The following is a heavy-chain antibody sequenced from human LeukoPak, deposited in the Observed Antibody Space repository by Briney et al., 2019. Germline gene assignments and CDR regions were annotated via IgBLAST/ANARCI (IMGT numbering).Heavy chain of an antibody. Sequence: SETLSLTCSVSGGSISSNYWSWIRQPAGKGLEWIGRIYTSGSTKYNPSLKSRVTMSVDTSKNQFSLKLSSVTSTDTAVYYCAREWNPSGWVDYFDSWGQGTLVTVSP. CDR1: GGSISSNY. J-gene: IGHJ4*02. CDR2: IYTSGST. D-gene: IGHD1-1*01. V-gene: IGHV4-4*07. CDR3: AREWNPSGWVDYFDS.